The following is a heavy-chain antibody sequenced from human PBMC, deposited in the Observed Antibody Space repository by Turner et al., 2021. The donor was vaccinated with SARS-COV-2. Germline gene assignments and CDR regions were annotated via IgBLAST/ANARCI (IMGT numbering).Heavy chain of an antibody. CDR3: ARDEGEIAAAGIVYYYGMDV. Sequence: QVQLVQSGAEVKKPGSSVKVSCKASGDTFSSYTISWVRQAPGQGLEGMGRIIPILGIANYAQKFQGRVTITADKSTSTAYMELSSRRSEDTAVYYCARDEGEIAAAGIVYYYGMDVWGQGTTVTVSS. CDR1: GDTFSSYT. J-gene: IGHJ6*02. CDR2: IIPILGIA. V-gene: IGHV1-69*08. D-gene: IGHD6-13*01.